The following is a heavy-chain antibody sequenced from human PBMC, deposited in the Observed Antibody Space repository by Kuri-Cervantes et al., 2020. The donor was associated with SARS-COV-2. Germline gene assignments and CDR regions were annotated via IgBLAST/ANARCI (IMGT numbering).Heavy chain of an antibody. CDR1: GGSFSGYY. Sequence: SETLSLTCAVYGGSFSGYYWSWIRQHPGKGLEWIGYIYYSGSTYYNPSLKSRVTISVDTSKNQFSLKLSSVTAADTAVYYCARDGYSGSYYDYWGQGTLVTGSS. J-gene: IGHJ4*02. CDR2: IYYSGST. CDR3: ARDGYSGSYYDY. D-gene: IGHD1-26*01. V-gene: IGHV4-31*11.